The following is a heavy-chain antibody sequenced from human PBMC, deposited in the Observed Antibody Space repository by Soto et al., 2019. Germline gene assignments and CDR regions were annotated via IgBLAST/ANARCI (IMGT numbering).Heavy chain of an antibody. J-gene: IGHJ5*02. D-gene: IGHD6-19*01. CDR2: ISAYNGNT. Sequence: ASVKVSCKASGYTFTSYGISWVRQAPGQGLEWMGWISAYNGNTNYAQKLQGRVTMTTDTSTSTAYMELRSLRSDDTAVYYCVKNRGAGKIDWFDPWGQGTLVTVSS. V-gene: IGHV1-18*01. CDR3: VKNRGAGKIDWFDP. CDR1: GYTFTSYG.